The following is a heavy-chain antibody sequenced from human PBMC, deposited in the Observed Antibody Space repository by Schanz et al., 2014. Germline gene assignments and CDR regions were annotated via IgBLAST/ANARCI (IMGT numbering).Heavy chain of an antibody. Sequence: SCAASGFTFHDSFMHWVRQAPGEDLEWVSGISWNRGSKGYAYSVKGRFSISRDNAKNSLYLKRMSLRAKDTASYYYVRCGSTSGSLESGGQGTMXNVAS. J-gene: IGHJ4*02. D-gene: IGHD3-3*01. CDR1: GFTFHDSF. CDR2: ISWNRGSK. CDR3: VRCGSTSGSLES. V-gene: IGHV3-9*01.